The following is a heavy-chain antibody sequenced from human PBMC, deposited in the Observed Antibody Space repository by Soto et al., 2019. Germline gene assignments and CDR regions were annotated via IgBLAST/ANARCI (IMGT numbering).Heavy chain of an antibody. Sequence: ASVKVSCKASGYTFTSYAMHWVRQAPGQRLEWMGWINAGNGNTKYSQKFQGRVTITRDTSASAAYTELSSLRSEDTAVYYCARDRVTTALSYYYYMDVWGKGTTVTVSS. D-gene: IGHD4-4*01. CDR1: GYTFTSYA. CDR3: ARDRVTTALSYYYYMDV. CDR2: INAGNGNT. V-gene: IGHV1-3*01. J-gene: IGHJ6*03.